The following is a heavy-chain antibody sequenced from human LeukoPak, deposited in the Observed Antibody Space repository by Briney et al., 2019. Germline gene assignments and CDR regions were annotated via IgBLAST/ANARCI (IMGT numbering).Heavy chain of an antibody. J-gene: IGHJ4*02. D-gene: IGHD6-19*01. CDR1: GFTFSSSD. V-gene: IGHV3-30*18. Sequence: QPGRSQRLSCAASGFTFSSSDMHWVRQAPGKGLEWVASISYDGGNKYYADSVKGRFTISRDNSKNTLYLQMNSLRAEDTAVYYCAKETNSGWCYLDYWGQGTLVTVSS. CDR2: ISYDGGNK. CDR3: AKETNSGWCYLDY.